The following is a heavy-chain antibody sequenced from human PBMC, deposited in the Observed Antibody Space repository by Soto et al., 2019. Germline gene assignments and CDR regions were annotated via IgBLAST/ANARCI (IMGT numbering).Heavy chain of an antibody. J-gene: IGHJ6*02. V-gene: IGHV3-23*01. Sequence: GGSLRLSCAASGFTFSSYAMSWVRQAPGKGLEWVSASGSGGSTYYADSVKGRFTISRDNSKNTLYLQMNGLRAEDTAVYYCAKGIAVAGYYGMDVWGQGTTVTVSS. CDR3: AKGIAVAGYYGMDV. D-gene: IGHD6-19*01. CDR2: SGSGGST. CDR1: GFTFSSYA.